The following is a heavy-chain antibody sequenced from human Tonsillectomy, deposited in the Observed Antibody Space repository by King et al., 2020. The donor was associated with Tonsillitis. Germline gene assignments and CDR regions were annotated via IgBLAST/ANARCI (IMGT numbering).Heavy chain of an antibody. CDR3: ARDRDDYIFDY. V-gene: IGHV3-33*05. D-gene: IGHD4/OR15-4a*01. CDR2: ISYDGSNK. CDR1: GFTFSRYD. J-gene: IGHJ4*02. Sequence: VQLVESGGGVVQPGRSLRLSCAASGFTFSRYDMHWVRQAPGKGLEWVTVISYDGSNKYYADSVQGRFTISRDNSKNTLYLQMPRLSAEDTAVYYCARDRDDYIFDYWGQGTLVTVSS.